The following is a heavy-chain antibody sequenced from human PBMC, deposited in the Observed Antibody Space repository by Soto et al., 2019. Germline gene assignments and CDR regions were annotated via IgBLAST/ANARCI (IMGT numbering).Heavy chain of an antibody. CDR2: ISYDGGDE. CDR1: GFTFSNYA. D-gene: IGHD2-21*02. V-gene: IGHV3-30-3*01. Sequence: QVQLVESGGGVVQPGRSLRLSCAASGFTFSNYAMHWVRQAPGKGLEWVAVISYDGGDEYYADSVKGRFTISRDNSKNTRYLQMNSPRPEDTAVYYCATVKCGGGCYFPFLPYAMNVWGQGTTVTVS. J-gene: IGHJ6*02. CDR3: ATVKCGGGCYFPFLPYAMNV.